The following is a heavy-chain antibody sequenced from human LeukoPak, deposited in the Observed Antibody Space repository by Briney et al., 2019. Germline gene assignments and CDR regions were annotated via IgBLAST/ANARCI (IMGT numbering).Heavy chain of an antibody. CDR3: ASSRQGIAVAGTLDY. CDR1: GGSFSGYY. D-gene: IGHD6-19*01. CDR2: INHSGST. Sequence: SETLSLTCAVYGGSFSGYYWSWIRQPPGKGLEWIREINHSGSTNYNPSLKSRVTISVDTSKSQFSLKLSSVTAADTAVYYCASSRQGIAVAGTLDYWGQGTLVTVSS. V-gene: IGHV4-34*01. J-gene: IGHJ4*02.